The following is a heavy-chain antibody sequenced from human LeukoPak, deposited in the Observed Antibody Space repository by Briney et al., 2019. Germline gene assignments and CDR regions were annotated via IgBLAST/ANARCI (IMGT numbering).Heavy chain of an antibody. V-gene: IGHV4-39*01. CDR2: IYYSGST. CDR3: ATARPGAFDI. J-gene: IGHJ3*02. CDR1: GGSISSGSYY. D-gene: IGHD6-6*01. Sequence: SETLSLTCTVSGGSISSGSYYWGWIRQPPGKGLEWIGSIYYSGSTYYNPSLKSRVTISVDTSKNQFSLKLSSVTAADTAVYYCATARPGAFDIWGQGTMVTVSS.